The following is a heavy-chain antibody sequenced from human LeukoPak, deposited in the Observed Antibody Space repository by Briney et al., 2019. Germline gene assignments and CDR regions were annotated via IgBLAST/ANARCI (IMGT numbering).Heavy chain of an antibody. D-gene: IGHD3-10*01. CDR3: ARDSGGNVLLWFGKLFLYFQH. CDR2: ISYDGSNK. Sequence: PGGSLRLSCAASGFTFSSYAMHWVRQAPGKGLEWVAVISYDGSNKYYADSVKGRFTISRDNSKNTLYLQMNSLRAEDTAVYYCARDSGGNVLLWFGKLFLYFQHWGQGTLVTVSS. J-gene: IGHJ1*01. CDR1: GFTFSSYA. V-gene: IGHV3-30-3*01.